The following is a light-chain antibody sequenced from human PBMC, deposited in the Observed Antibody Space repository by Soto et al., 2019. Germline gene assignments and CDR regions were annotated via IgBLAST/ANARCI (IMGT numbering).Light chain of an antibody. V-gene: IGLV2-14*01. CDR1: SSDAGGYNY. CDR3: SSYTSSSTLVV. CDR2: DVS. J-gene: IGLJ2*01. Sequence: QSALTQPASVSGSPGQSITISCTGTSSDAGGYNYVSWYQQHPGKAPKLMIYDVSNRPSGVSNRFSGSKSGNTASLTISGLQAEDEADYYCSSYTSSSTLVVFGGGTKVTV.